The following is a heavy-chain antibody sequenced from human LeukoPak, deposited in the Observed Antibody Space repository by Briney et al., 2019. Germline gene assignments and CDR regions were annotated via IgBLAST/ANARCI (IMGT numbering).Heavy chain of an antibody. D-gene: IGHD5-12*01. CDR2: ISASGGST. CDR3: AKGRGYSGYDFFDY. Sequence: GGSLRLSCAASGFTFSNYAMSWVRQAPGKGLEWVSAISASGGSTFYADSVKGRFTISRDNSQNTLYLQMNSLRAEDTALYYCAKGRGYSGYDFFDYWGQGTLVTVSS. J-gene: IGHJ4*02. V-gene: IGHV3-23*01. CDR1: GFTFSNYA.